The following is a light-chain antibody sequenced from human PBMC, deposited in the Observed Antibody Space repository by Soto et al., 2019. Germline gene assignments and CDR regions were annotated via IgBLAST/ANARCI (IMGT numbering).Light chain of an antibody. J-gene: IGKJ1*01. CDR2: GVS. CDR1: QSVSTN. V-gene: IGKV3-15*01. CDR3: QQYNNWRT. Sequence: EIVMTQSPATLSVSPGERATLSFRASQSVSTNLAWYQQKPGQAPRLLIHGVSTRATGIPARFSGSGSGTEFTLTISSLQSEDFAVYYCQQYNNWRTFGQGTKVDI.